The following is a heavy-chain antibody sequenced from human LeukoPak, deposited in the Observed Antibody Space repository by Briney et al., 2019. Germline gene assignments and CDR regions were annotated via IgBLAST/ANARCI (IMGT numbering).Heavy chain of an antibody. J-gene: IGHJ4*02. CDR3: AKDPAY. V-gene: IGHV3-30*18. CDR2: ISYDGSNK. Sequence: AGSLRLSCAASGFTFSSYGMHWVRQAPGKGLEWVAVISYDGSNKYYADSVKGRFTISRDNSKNTLYLQMNSLRAEDTAVYYCAKDPAYWGQGTLVTVSS. CDR1: GFTFSSYG.